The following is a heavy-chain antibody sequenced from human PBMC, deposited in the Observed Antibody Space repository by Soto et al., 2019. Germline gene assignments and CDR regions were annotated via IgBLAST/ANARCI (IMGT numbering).Heavy chain of an antibody. V-gene: IGHV4-34*01. J-gene: IGHJ6*02. CDR2: INHSGST. CDR1: GGSFSGYY. CDR3: ARRRGRQQLVQRFYNGMDV. Sequence: QVQLQQWGAGLLKPSETLSLTCAVYGGSFSGYYWSWIRQPPGKGLEWFGEINHSGSTNYNASLKSRVTISVDTSKNQFSLKLSSVSAADTAVYFCARRRGRQQLVQRFYNGMDVWGQGTTVTVSS. D-gene: IGHD6-13*01.